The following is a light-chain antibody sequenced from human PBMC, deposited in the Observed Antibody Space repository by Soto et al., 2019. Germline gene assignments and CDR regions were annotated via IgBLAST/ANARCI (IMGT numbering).Light chain of an antibody. CDR3: GSWDSSLSAYV. Sequence: QSVLTQPPSVSAAPGQKVTISCSGSSSNIGGNSVSWYQQLPGTAPKLLIYDDNKRPSGIPDRFSGSKSGTSATLGITGFQTGDEAASYCGSWDSSLSAYVFGTRTKLTVL. V-gene: IGLV1-51*01. CDR1: SSNIGGNS. J-gene: IGLJ1*01. CDR2: DDN.